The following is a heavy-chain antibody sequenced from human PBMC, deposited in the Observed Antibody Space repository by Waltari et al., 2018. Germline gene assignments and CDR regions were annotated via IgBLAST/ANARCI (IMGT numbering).Heavy chain of an antibody. V-gene: IGHV4-30-2*04. D-gene: IGHD6-13*01. Sequence: GSTYYNPSLKSRVTISVDTSKNQFSLKLSSVTAADTAVYYCARLEEQHLFGDYWGQGTLVTVSS. J-gene: IGHJ4*02. CDR2: GST. CDR3: ARLEEQHLFGDY.